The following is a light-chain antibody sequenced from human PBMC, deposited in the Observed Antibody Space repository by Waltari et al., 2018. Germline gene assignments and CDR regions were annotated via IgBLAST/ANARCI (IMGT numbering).Light chain of an antibody. Sequence: IQLTQSPSSLSASVGDRVTITCQANQGISNDLAWYQQKPGKVPKLLIYKASTLHSGVPSRFSGSRSGTHFTLTISSLQPEDVATYYCQQGSAFPLTFGGGTKVEIK. V-gene: IGKV1-6*01. CDR1: QGISND. CDR2: KAS. J-gene: IGKJ4*01. CDR3: QQGSAFPLT.